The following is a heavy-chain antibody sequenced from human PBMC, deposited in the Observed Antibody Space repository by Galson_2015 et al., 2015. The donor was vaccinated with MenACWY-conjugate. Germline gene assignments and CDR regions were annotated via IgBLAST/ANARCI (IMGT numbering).Heavy chain of an antibody. CDR2: IIPVFHTT. J-gene: IGHJ4*02. V-gene: IGHV1-69*13. D-gene: IGHD4-17*01. Sequence: SVKVSCKASGDSFNTYSFNWLSQAPGQGPEWLGGIIPVFHTTDYAQRFQGRLTITADESTSTVYMELSSLRSDDTAIYYCARPGGDYEQRTFFDYWGQGTLVTVSS. CDR3: ARPGGDYEQRTFFDY. CDR1: GDSFNTYS.